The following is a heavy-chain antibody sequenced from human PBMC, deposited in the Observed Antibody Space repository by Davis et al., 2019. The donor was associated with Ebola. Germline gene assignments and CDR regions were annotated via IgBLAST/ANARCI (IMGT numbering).Heavy chain of an antibody. CDR1: GGSISSSNW. Sequence: MPSETLSLTCAVSGGSISSSNWWSWIRQPPGKGLEWIGEINHSGSTNYNPSLKSRVTISVDTSKNQFSLKLSSVTAADTAVYYCARQGSVYYYDSSGYYTEYFQHWGQGTLVTVSS. CDR2: INHSGST. CDR3: ARQGSVYYYDSSGYYTEYFQH. V-gene: IGHV4-4*02. D-gene: IGHD3-22*01. J-gene: IGHJ1*01.